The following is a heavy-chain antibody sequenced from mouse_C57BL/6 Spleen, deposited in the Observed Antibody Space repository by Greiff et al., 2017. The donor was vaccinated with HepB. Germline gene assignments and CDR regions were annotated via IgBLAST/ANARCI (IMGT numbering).Heavy chain of an antibody. J-gene: IGHJ4*01. CDR2: IRLKSDNYAT. V-gene: IGHV6-3*01. CDR3: IYPFYAMDY. CDR1: GFTFSNYW. D-gene: IGHD2-1*01. Sequence: EVKVEESGGGLVQPGGSMKLSCVASGFTFSNYWMNWVRQSPEKGLEWVAQIRLKSDNYATHYAESVKGRFTISRDDSKSSVYLQMNNLRAEDTGIYYCIYPFYAMDYWGQGTSVTVSS.